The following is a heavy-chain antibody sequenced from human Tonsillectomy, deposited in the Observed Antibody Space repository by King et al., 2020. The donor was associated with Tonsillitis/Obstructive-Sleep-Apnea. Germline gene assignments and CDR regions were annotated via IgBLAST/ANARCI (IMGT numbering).Heavy chain of an antibody. CDR1: GDSVSSNSAS. Sequence: VQLPQSGPGMVKPSQTLSLTCAISGDSVSSNSASWNWIRQSPSRGLEWLGRAYYRSKWKNDYAVSVKSRITINPDTSKNQFSLQLKSVTPDDTAVYYCATWRYDSWGQGTLVTVSS. D-gene: IGHD3-16*02. CDR3: ATWRYDS. J-gene: IGHJ4*02. CDR2: AYYRSKWKN. V-gene: IGHV6-1*01.